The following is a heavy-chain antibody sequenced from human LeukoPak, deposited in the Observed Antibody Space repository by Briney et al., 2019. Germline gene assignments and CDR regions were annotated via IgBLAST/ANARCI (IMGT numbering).Heavy chain of an antibody. V-gene: IGHV1-2*04. D-gene: IGHD1-26*01. CDR2: INPNSGGT. J-gene: IGHJ4*02. CDR1: GYTFTGYY. CDR3: ARGSQSGWDLHYFDY. Sequence: ASVKVSCKASGYTFTGYYMHWVRQAPGQGLEWVGWINPNSGGTNYAQKFQGWVTMTRDTSISTAYMELSRLRSDDTAVYYCARGSQSGWDLHYFDYWGQGTLVTVSS.